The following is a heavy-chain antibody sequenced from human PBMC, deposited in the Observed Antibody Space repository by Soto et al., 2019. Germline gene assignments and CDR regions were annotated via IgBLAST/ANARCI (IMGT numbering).Heavy chain of an antibody. Sequence: ASVKVSCKASGYTFTRSGISWVRQAPGQGLEWLGWINPDNGNTNYAQHLQGRVSLTTDTSTSTAYMDLRSLRSDDTAVYYCARDRVESGYPEYFQHWGQGTLVTVPQ. J-gene: IGHJ1*01. D-gene: IGHD3-22*01. CDR2: INPDNGNT. CDR1: GYTFTRSG. V-gene: IGHV1-18*01. CDR3: ARDRVESGYPEYFQH.